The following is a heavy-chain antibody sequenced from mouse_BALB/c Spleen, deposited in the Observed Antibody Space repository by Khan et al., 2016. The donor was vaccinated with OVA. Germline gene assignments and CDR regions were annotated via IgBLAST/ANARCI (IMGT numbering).Heavy chain of an antibody. CDR3: ARETAYYGNYVAMDY. D-gene: IGHD2-10*01. Sequence: QMQLEESGPGLVAPSQSLSITCTVSGFSLSNYGVNWVRQPPGKGLEWLGIIWAGGSTTYNSALMSKLGIRKDNAKSQVVLKMNSLQTDDTGMYYWARETAYYGNYVAMDYWGQGTSVTVSS. V-gene: IGHV2-9*02. CDR1: GFSLSNYG. J-gene: IGHJ4*01. CDR2: IWAGGST.